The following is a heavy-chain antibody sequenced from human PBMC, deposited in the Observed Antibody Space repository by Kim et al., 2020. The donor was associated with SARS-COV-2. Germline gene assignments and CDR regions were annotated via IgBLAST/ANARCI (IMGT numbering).Heavy chain of an antibody. V-gene: IGHV4-39*01. CDR1: GGSISSSSYY. CDR3: ARHRRLGIIAARPYYFDY. D-gene: IGHD6-6*01. Sequence: SETLSLTCTVSGGSISSSSYYWGWIRQPPGKGLEWIGSIYYSGSTYYNPSLKSRVTISVDTSKNQFSLKVSSVTAADTAVYYCARHRRLGIIAARPYYFDYGGQGTLVTVSS. J-gene: IGHJ4*02. CDR2: IYYSGST.